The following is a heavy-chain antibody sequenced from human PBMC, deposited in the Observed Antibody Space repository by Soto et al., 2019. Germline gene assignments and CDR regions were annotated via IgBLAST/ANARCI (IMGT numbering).Heavy chain of an antibody. CDR1: GYTFTSYG. D-gene: IGHD2-21*02. CDR3: AREEGAYCGGDCYSTIFDY. J-gene: IGHJ4*02. Sequence: QVQLVQSGAEVKKPGASVKVSCKASGYTFTSYGISWVRQAPGHGLEWMGWISAYNGNTNYAQKLQGRVTMTTDTSTSTAYMELRSLRSDDTAVYYCAREEGAYCGGDCYSTIFDYWGQGTLVTVSS. CDR2: ISAYNGNT. V-gene: IGHV1-18*01.